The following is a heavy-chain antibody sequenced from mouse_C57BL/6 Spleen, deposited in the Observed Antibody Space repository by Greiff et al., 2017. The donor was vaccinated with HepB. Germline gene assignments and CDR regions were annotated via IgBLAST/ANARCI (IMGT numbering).Heavy chain of an antibody. CDR1: GFTFSDFY. J-gene: IGHJ3*01. CDR3: ARDYYGSSYWFAY. CDR2: SRNKANDYTT. Sequence: EVKLMESGGGLVQSGRSLRLSCATSGFTFSDFYMEWVRQAPGKGLEWIAASRNKANDYTTEYSASVKGRFIVSRDTSQSILYLQMNALRAEDTAIYYCARDYYGSSYWFAYWGQGTLVTVSA. D-gene: IGHD1-1*01. V-gene: IGHV7-1*01.